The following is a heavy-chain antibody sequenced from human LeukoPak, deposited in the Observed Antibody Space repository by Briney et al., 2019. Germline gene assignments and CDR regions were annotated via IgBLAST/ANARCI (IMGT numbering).Heavy chain of an antibody. D-gene: IGHD5-12*01. Sequence: GASVKVSCKASGYTFTGYYMHWVRQAPGQGLEWMGWINPNSGGTNYAQKFQGRVTMTRDTSISTAYMELSRLRSDDTAVYYCAREGVATIGAGGYYYYGMDVWGQGITVTVSS. CDR2: INPNSGGT. V-gene: IGHV1-2*02. CDR3: AREGVATIGAGGYYYYGMDV. J-gene: IGHJ6*02. CDR1: GYTFTGYY.